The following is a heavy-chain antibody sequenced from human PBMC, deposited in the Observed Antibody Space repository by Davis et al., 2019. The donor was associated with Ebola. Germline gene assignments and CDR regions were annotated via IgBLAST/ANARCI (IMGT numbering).Heavy chain of an antibody. CDR2: INHSGST. CDR1: GGSFSGYY. CDR3: ASGLVVYATHYYYYGMDV. D-gene: IGHD2-8*02. V-gene: IGHV4-34*01. Sequence: PSETLSLTCAVYGGSFSGYYWSWIRQPPGKGLEWIGEINHSGSTNYNPSLKSRVTISVDTSKNQFSLKLSSVTAADTAVYYCASGLVVYATHYYYYGMDVWGQGTTVTVSS. J-gene: IGHJ6*02.